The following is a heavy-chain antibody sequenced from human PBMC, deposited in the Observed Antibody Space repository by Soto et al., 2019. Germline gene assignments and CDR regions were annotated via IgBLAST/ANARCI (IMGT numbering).Heavy chain of an antibody. CDR1: GFTVGSAW. V-gene: IGHV3-15*07. D-gene: IGHD2-21*02. J-gene: IGHJ4*02. Sequence: EVQLVESGGGLVKPGGSLRPGYEVSGFTVGSAWMNWVRQAPGRGLVWVGRIKSKVEGGATDYAEPVKGRCTISTDVSKNTQYLQMESLKTEDPAVYYCTSAPQRALTEGRARSGGQGTLVTVSS. CDR2: IKSKVEGGAT. CDR3: TSAPQRALTEGRARS.